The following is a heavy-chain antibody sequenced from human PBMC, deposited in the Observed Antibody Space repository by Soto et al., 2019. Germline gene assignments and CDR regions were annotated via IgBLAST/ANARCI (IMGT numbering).Heavy chain of an antibody. Sequence: ASEPVSCKASGYTFTGYYVHWVREALGQGLEWMGWINPETGGTSYAQKFQGRVTLSRDTSINTAYLELSRLRFDDAAVYFCARERYQVISDGMDVWGRGTTVTVSS. CDR1: GYTFTGYY. J-gene: IGHJ6*02. CDR2: INPETGGT. D-gene: IGHD2-2*01. V-gene: IGHV1-2*02. CDR3: ARERYQVISDGMDV.